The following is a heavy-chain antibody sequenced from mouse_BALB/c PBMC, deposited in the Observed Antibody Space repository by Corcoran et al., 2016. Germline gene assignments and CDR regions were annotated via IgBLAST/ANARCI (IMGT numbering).Heavy chain of an antibody. D-gene: IGHD2-1*01. J-gene: IGHJ2*01. CDR2: IDPANGNT. CDR3: GRSREGNYVVY. V-gene: IGHV14-3*02. Sequence: EVQLQQSGAELVKPGASVKLSCTASGFNIKDTYMHWVKQRPEQGREWIGRIDPANGNTKFDPKFQGKATMTADTSSNTVYLQLSSLTSEATAVYYCGRSREGNYVVYWGQGTTLTVSP. CDR1: GFNIKDTY.